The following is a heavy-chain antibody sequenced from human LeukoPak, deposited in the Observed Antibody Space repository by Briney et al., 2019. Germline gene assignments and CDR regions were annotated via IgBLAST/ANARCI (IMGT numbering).Heavy chain of an antibody. D-gene: IGHD1-26*01. CDR2: INPNSGGT. CDR3: ARNLVGANGYFDY. Sequence: ASVKVSCKASGYIFTDYYMHWVRQAPGQELGWMGRINPNSGGTNYAQKFQGRVTMTRDTSISTAYMELSRLRSDDTAVYYCARNLVGANGYFDYWGQGTLVTVSS. CDR1: GYIFTDYY. V-gene: IGHV1-2*06. J-gene: IGHJ4*02.